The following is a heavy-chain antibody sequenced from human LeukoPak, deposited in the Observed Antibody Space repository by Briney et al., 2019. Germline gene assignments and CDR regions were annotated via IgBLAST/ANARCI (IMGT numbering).Heavy chain of an antibody. J-gene: IGHJ6*03. CDR1: GGSISSSSYY. CDR2: IYYSGST. V-gene: IGHV4-39*07. D-gene: IGHD2-2*01. Sequence: SETLSLTCTVSGGSISSSSYYWGWIRQPPGKGLKWIGSIYYSGSTYYNPSLKSRVTISVDTSKNQFSLKLSSVTAADTAVYYCARGSEDIVVVPAASMDVWGKGTTVTVSS. CDR3: ARGSEDIVVVPAASMDV.